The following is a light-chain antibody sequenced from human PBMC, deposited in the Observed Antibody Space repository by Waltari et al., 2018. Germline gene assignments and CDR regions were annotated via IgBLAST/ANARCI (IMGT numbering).Light chain of an antibody. CDR3: ASYTSTRTVV. V-gene: IGLV2-14*03. J-gene: IGLJ2*01. Sequence: QSALTQPAPVSGSPGQSITISCSGTSSDAGGYTYVSWYQQHPGNAPKLIIFDVTRWPSGVSNRFSGAKSGNTASLTIFGLQAEDEADYYCASYTSTRTVVFGGGTRVTVL. CDR1: SSDAGGYTY. CDR2: DVT.